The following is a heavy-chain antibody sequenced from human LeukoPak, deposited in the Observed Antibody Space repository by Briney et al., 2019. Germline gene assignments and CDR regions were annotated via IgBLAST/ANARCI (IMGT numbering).Heavy chain of an antibody. CDR3: ARSAVDTADFDY. CDR2: IYTSGST. CDR1: DGSISSYY. J-gene: IGHJ4*02. D-gene: IGHD3-22*01. V-gene: IGHV4-4*07. Sequence: SETLSLTCTVSDGSISSYYWSWIRQPAGKGLEWIGRIYTSGSTNYNPSLKSRVTMSVDTSKNQFSLKLSSVTAADTAVYYCARSAVDTADFDYWGQGTLVTVSS.